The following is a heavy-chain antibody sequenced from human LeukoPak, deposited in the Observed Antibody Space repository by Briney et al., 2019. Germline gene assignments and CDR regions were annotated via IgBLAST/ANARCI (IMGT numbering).Heavy chain of an antibody. CDR2: ISGSGGST. V-gene: IGHV3-23*01. D-gene: IGHD6-13*01. CDR3: GVYSSSWHDY. J-gene: IGHJ4*02. Sequence: GGSLRLSGAASGFTFSSYAMSWVRQAPGKGLEWVSVISGSGGSTNYADSVKGRFTISRDNSKNTLYLQMNSLRAEDTAVYYCGVYSSSWHDYWGQGTLVTVSS. CDR1: GFTFSSYA.